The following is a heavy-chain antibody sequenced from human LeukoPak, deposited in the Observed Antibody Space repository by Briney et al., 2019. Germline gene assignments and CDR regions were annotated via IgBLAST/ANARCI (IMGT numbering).Heavy chain of an antibody. CDR1: GFTFNSYS. D-gene: IGHD3-10*02. CDR2: ISDDETYK. J-gene: IGHJ4*02. Sequence: GGCLRLSCAAAGFTFNSYSMHCVRQAAGKGREWVTAISDDETYKFYAESVKGRFTISRDNSKNTLYLQMNSLRVEDTAIYYCTRGMLRQPPDYWGQGMLVTVSS. V-gene: IGHV3-30-3*01. CDR3: TRGMLRQPPDY.